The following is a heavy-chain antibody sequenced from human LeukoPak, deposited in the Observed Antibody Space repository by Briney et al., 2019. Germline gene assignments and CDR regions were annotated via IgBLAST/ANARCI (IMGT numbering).Heavy chain of an antibody. J-gene: IGHJ5*02. CDR1: GIVFSTTA. V-gene: IGHV3-23*01. D-gene: IGHD6-19*01. Sequence: GGSLSLSCAASGIVFSTTAMNWARQSPGRGLEWVSAISGGGERTFYADSVKGRFTISRDNSKNMLYLQMNSLRVDDTAIYFCGKDGGQYSSGPEFDPRGQGALVTVSS. CDR3: GKDGGQYSSGPEFDP. CDR2: ISGGGERT.